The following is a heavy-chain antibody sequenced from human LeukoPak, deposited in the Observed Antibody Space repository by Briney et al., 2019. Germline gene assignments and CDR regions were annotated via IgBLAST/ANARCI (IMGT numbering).Heavy chain of an antibody. D-gene: IGHD6-13*01. CDR2: ISGSGGST. CDR1: GFTFSSYA. V-gene: IGHV3-23*01. CDR3: ATCQYSSGWYGFDDY. Sequence: GGSLRLSCAASGFTFSSYAMSWVRQAPGKGLEWVSAISGSGGSTYYADSVKGRFTISRDNSKNTLYLQMNSLRAEDTAVYYCATCQYSSGWYGFDDYWGQGTLVTVSS. J-gene: IGHJ4*02.